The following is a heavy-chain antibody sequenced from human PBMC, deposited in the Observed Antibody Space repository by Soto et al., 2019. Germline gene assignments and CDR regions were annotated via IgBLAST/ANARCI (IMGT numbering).Heavy chain of an antibody. J-gene: IGHJ6*02. CDR3: ARGGNFYYYGMDV. CDR1: GFTFSTYA. V-gene: IGHV3-30-3*01. CDR2: ISYDGSNK. Sequence: GGSLRLSCAASGFTFSTYAMHWVRQAPGKGLEWVAVISYDGSNKYNADSVKGRFTISRDNSKNTLYLQMNSLRAEDTAVYYCARGGNFYYYGMDVWGQGTTVTVSS.